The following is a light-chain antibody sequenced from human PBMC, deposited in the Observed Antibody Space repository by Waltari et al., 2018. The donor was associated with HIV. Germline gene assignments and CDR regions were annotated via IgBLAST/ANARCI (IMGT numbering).Light chain of an antibody. Sequence: QSALTQPASVSGSPGQSITISCTGTSSDVGGSNYFPWYQQHPGKAPKLMIYDVSNRPSGVSNRFSGSKSGNTASLTISGLQAEDEADYYCSSYTSSSTLVVFGGGTKLTVL. J-gene: IGLJ2*01. CDR1: SSDVGGSNY. CDR2: DVS. V-gene: IGLV2-14*01. CDR3: SSYTSSSTLVV.